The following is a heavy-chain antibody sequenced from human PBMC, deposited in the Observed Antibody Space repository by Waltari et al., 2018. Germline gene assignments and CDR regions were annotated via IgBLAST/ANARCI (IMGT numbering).Heavy chain of an antibody. CDR1: GFTFNRFN. V-gene: IGHV3-48*01. D-gene: IGHD3-10*01. CDR3: AKENVPGADRGIFDPLYYGMDV. Sequence: EVQLVESGGGLVQPGGSLRLSCAASGFTFNRFNMIWVRQAPGKGLEVVAHISSVSSVGVDADSGKGRFTTARDKAKKALYLQMRDLGVEDTAVYFCAKENVPGADRGIFDPLYYGMDVWGQGTTVAVS. CDR2: ISSVSSVG. J-gene: IGHJ6*02.